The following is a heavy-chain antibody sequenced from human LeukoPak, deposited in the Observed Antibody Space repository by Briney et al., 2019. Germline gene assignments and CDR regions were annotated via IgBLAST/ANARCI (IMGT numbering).Heavy chain of an antibody. D-gene: IGHD2-8*01. CDR3: ARALIGYYFDY. J-gene: IGHJ4*02. CDR1: GSSINVYY. CDR2: VSNSGDYI. V-gene: IGHV3-11*06. Sequence: PSETLSLTCTVSGSSINVYYWSWIRQSPGKGLEWVSSVSNSGDYIHYADSVKGRFTISRDNSKNSLYLQMNSLRAEDTAVYYCARALIGYYFDYWGQGTLVTVSS.